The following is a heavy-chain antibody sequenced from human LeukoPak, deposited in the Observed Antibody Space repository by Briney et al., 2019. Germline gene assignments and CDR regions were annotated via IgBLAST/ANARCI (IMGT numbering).Heavy chain of an antibody. V-gene: IGHV3-23*01. CDR2: ISGSGGST. CDR1: GFTFSSYA. J-gene: IGHJ4*02. Sequence: GGSLRLSCVASGFTFSSYAMSWVRQAPGKGLEWVSTISGSGGSTYYADSVKGRFTFSRDNSKNTVYLQMNSLGAEDTAVYYCAKDLITIFAVFDYWGQGILVTVSS. CDR3: AKDLITIFAVFDY. D-gene: IGHD3-3*01.